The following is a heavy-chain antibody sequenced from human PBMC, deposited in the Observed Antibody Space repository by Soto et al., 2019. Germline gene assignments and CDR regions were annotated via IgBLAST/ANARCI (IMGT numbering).Heavy chain of an antibody. CDR2: ISSSSTI. Sequence: GGSLRLSCAASGFTFSSYSMNWVRQAPGKGLEWVSYISSSSTIYYADSVKGRFTISRDNAKNSLYLQMNSLRAEDTAVYYCARDRWFGSSSPGENDYWGQGTLVTVSS. V-gene: IGHV3-48*01. CDR1: GFTFSSYS. CDR3: ARDRWFGSSSPGENDY. J-gene: IGHJ4*02. D-gene: IGHD6-6*01.